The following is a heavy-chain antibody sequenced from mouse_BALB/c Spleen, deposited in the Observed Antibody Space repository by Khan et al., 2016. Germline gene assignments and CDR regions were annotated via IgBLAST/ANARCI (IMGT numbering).Heavy chain of an antibody. D-gene: IGHD2-2*01. CDR2: ISCYNGAT. J-gene: IGHJ2*01. V-gene: IGHV1S34*01. Sequence: LVKTGASVKISCKASGYSFTGYYMPWVKQSHGKSLEWIGYISCYNGATVYNQRFKGKATFTVDTSSNTAYMQFNSLTSEDSAVXCCARPHYGFDEGYYFDYWGQGTTLTVSS. CDR3: ARPHYGFDEGYYFDY. CDR1: GYSFTGYY.